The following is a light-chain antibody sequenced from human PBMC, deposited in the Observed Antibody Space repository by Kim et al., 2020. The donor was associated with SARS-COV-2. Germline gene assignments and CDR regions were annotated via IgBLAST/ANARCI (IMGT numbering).Light chain of an antibody. CDR1: QSVSSSY. Sequence: EIVLTQSPGTLSLSPGERATLSCRASQSVSSSYLAWYQQQPGQAPRLLIYAASSRATGIPDRFSGSGSGTDFTLTISSLEPEDFEVYYCQQYGSSLYTFGQGTKLEI. J-gene: IGKJ2*01. V-gene: IGKV3-20*01. CDR2: AAS. CDR3: QQYGSSLYT.